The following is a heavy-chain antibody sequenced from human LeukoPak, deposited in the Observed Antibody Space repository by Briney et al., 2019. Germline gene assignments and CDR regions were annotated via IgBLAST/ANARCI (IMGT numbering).Heavy chain of an antibody. D-gene: IGHD3-10*01. CDR3: ARGPVDYYGSGSYYNGDY. V-gene: IGHV1-69*13. J-gene: IGHJ4*02. CDR1: GGTFSSYA. CDR2: IIPIFGTA. Sequence: ASVKVSCKASGGTFSSYAISWVRQAPGQGLEWMGGIIPIFGTANYAQKFQGRVTITADESTSTAYMELSSLRSEDTAVYSCARGPVDYYGSGSYYNGDYWGQGTLVTVSS.